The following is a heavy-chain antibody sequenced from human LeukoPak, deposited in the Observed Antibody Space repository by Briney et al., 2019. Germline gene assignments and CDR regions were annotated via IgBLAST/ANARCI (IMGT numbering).Heavy chain of an antibody. D-gene: IGHD5-18*01. Sequence: GGSLLLSCAASGFTFSSYAMSWVRPAPGKGLEWVSAISGSGGSTYYADSVKGRFTISRDNSKNTLYLQMNSLRAEDTAVYYCAKGSGYSYGSVFKAYGMDVWGKGTTVTVSS. CDR3: AKGSGYSYGSVFKAYGMDV. V-gene: IGHV3-23*01. J-gene: IGHJ6*04. CDR2: ISGSGGST. CDR1: GFTFSSYA.